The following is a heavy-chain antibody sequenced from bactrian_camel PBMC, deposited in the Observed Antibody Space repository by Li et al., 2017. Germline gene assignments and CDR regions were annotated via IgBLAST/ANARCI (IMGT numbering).Heavy chain of an antibody. CDR2: IGSDGT. Sequence: HVQLVESGGGSVQAGGSLRLSCAASGYTDSNYRMGWFRQAPGKEREGVAAIGSDGTTYAESVKGRFTISKDIAVNTLYLQMNSLKPEDTAVYYCTADRPSFGLLCGIWSARYNYWGQGTQVTVS. CDR1: GYTDSNYR. D-gene: IGHD1*01. V-gene: IGHV3S53*01. J-gene: IGHJ4*01. CDR3: TADRPSFGLLCGIWSARYNY.